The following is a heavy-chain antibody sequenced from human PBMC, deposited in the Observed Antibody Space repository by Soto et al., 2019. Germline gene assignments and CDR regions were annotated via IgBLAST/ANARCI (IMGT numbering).Heavy chain of an antibody. CDR2: IYWDDDK. V-gene: IGHV2-5*02. Sequence: QITLKESGPTLVKPTQTLTLTCTFSGFSLSTSGVGVGWIRQPPGKALEWLALIYWDDDKRYSPSLKSRLTITKDTPKNQGVLTMTNMDPVEKAQYFCAHSPYSRCWAEYFPHWGQGTLVTVSS. CDR1: GFSLSTSGVG. CDR3: AHSPYSRCWAEYFPH. J-gene: IGHJ1*01. D-gene: IGHD6-19*01.